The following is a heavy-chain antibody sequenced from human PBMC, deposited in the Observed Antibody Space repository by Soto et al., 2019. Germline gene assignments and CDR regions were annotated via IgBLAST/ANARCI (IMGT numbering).Heavy chain of an antibody. CDR3: AHKEPRMNHFDY. J-gene: IGHJ4*02. CDR1: GFSLSTSGMG. D-gene: IGHD2-8*01. CDR2: IYWDDDK. V-gene: IGHV2-5*02. Sequence: SPPTLVNPTQTLTLTCTFSGFSLSTSGMGVGWIRQPPGKALEWLAVIYWDDDKRYSPSLKSRLTITKDTSKNHVVLTMTNIGPVDTATYYCAHKEPRMNHFDYWGQGTPVTVPS.